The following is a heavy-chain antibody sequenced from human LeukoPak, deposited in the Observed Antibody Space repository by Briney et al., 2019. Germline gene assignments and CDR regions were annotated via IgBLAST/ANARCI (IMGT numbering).Heavy chain of an antibody. Sequence: WGSLRLSCAASGFTVSSNYMSWVRQAPGKGLEWVSVIYSGGSTYYADSVKGRFTISRDNSKNTLYLQMNSLTAEDTAVYYCAREDYGGNGDAFDIWGQGTMVTVSS. CDR1: GFTVSSNY. CDR2: IYSGGST. V-gene: IGHV3-66*01. J-gene: IGHJ3*02. D-gene: IGHD4-23*01. CDR3: AREDYGGNGDAFDI.